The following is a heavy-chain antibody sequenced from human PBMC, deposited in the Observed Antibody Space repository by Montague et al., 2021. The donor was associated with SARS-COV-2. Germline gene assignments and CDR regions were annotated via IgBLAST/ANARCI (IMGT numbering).Heavy chain of an antibody. Sequence: SETLSLTCSVSGYSISSGYYWGWIRQPPGKGLEWMGNIYHSGGTXYNPSLKSRVTVSVDTSKNQFSLRLSSVTAADTAVYYCARWYYGSGSYPHWGQGTLVTVSS. CDR1: GYSISSGYY. D-gene: IGHD3-10*01. V-gene: IGHV4-38-2*01. CDR2: IYHSGGT. CDR3: ARWYYGSGSYPH. J-gene: IGHJ4*02.